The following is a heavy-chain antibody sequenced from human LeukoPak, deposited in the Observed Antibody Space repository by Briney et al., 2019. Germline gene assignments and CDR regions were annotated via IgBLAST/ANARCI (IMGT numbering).Heavy chain of an antibody. CDR3: ARDGEYYYDSSGYYY. CDR1: GFTFSSYS. D-gene: IGHD3-22*01. V-gene: IGHV3-48*02. Sequence: GGSLRLSCAASGFTFSSYSMNWVRQAPGKGLEWVSYISSSSSTIYYADSVKGRLTISRDNAKNSLYLQMNSLRDEDTAVYYCARDGEYYYDSSGYYYWGQGTLVTVSS. J-gene: IGHJ4*02. CDR2: ISSSSSTI.